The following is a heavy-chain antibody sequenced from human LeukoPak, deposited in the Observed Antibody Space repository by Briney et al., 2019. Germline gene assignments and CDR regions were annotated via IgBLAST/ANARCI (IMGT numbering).Heavy chain of an antibody. CDR3: ARLWFGEFERKDNDY. CDR1: GFTFSSYW. CDR2: ISYDGSNK. D-gene: IGHD3-10*01. J-gene: IGHJ4*02. V-gene: IGHV3-30*03. Sequence: GGSLRLSCAASGFTFSSYWMSWVRQAPGKGLEWVAVISYDGSNKYYADSVKGRFTISRDNSKNTLYLQMNSLRAEDTAVYYCARLWFGEFERKDNDYWGQGTLVTVSS.